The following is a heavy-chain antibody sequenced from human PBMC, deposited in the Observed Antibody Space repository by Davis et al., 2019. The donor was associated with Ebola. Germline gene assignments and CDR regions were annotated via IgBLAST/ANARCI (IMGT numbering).Heavy chain of an antibody. Sequence: GSLRLSCTVSGGSISSYYWSWIRQPPGKGLEWIGYIYYSGSTNYNPSLKSRVTISVDTSKNQFSLKLSSVTAADTAVYYCARHPVVIGGGMGAFDIWGQGTMVTVSS. J-gene: IGHJ3*02. CDR3: ARHPVVIGGGMGAFDI. V-gene: IGHV4-59*08. CDR1: GGSISSYY. CDR2: IYYSGST. D-gene: IGHD3-22*01.